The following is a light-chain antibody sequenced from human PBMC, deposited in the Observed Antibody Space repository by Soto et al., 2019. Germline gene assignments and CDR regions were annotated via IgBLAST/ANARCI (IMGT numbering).Light chain of an antibody. V-gene: IGLV1-47*01. Sequence: QSVLTQPPSESGTPGQSVSITCAGSDSNIGSNSVHWYQQVPGMAPKLLVYKSDQRPSGVPDRFSGSKSVTSASLAISGLRSEDEAEYYCATWDDGLSGVLFGGGTKLTVL. J-gene: IGLJ2*01. CDR1: DSNIGSNS. CDR2: KSD. CDR3: ATWDDGLSGVL.